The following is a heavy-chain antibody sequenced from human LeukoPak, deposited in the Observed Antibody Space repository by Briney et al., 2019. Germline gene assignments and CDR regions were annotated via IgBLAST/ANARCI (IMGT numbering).Heavy chain of an antibody. CDR2: IDPSDSYT. V-gene: IGHV5-10-1*01. CDR3: ARTYYYGSGRNWFDP. Sequence: GESLKISCKGSGYSFTSYWISWVRQMPGKGLEWMGRIDPSDSYTNYSPSFQGHVTISADKSISTAYLQWSSLKASDTAMYCCARTYYYGSGRNWFDPWGQGTLVTVSS. J-gene: IGHJ5*02. CDR1: GYSFTSYW. D-gene: IGHD3-10*01.